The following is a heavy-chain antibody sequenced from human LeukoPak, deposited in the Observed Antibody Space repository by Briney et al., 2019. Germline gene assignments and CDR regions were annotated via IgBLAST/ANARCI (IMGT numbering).Heavy chain of an antibody. CDR1: GFTFSSYA. CDR2: ISYDGSNK. Sequence: PGRSLRLSCAASGFTFSSYAMHWVRQAPGKGLEWVAVISYDGSNKYYADSVKGRFTISRDNSKNMLYLQMNSLRAEDTAVYYCARDWSPGGRGLDYFDYWGQGTLVTVSS. V-gene: IGHV3-30*01. CDR3: ARDWSPGGRGLDYFDY. J-gene: IGHJ4*02. D-gene: IGHD3-16*01.